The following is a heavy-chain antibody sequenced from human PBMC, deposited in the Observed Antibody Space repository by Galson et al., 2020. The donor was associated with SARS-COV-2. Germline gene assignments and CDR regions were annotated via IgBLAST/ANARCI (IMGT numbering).Heavy chain of an antibody. CDR2: TRNKANSYTT. D-gene: IGHD1-26*01. Sequence: GGSLRLSCVGSGFILSDHYMDWVRQAPGKGLEWVGRTRNKANSYTTQYAASVQGRFTISRDDLKNSLFLQMNSLKTEDTAVYYCARMERGGATEYWGQGTLVSVSS. CDR1: GFILSDHY. CDR3: ARMERGGATEY. V-gene: IGHV3-72*01. J-gene: IGHJ4*02.